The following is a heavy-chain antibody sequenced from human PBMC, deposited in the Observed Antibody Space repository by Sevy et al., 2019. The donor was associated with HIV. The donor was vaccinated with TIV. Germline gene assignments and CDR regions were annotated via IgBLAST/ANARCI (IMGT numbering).Heavy chain of an antibody. Sequence: GGSLRLSCAASGFTFSSYAMSWVRQAPGKGLEWVSAISGSGGSTYYADSVKGRFTISRDNSKNTLYLQMKSLTAEDTAVYYCAKSVVVTAIRPSYFDYWGQGTLVTVSS. D-gene: IGHD2-21*02. CDR3: AKSVVVTAIRPSYFDY. V-gene: IGHV3-23*01. CDR1: GFTFSSYA. CDR2: ISGSGGST. J-gene: IGHJ4*02.